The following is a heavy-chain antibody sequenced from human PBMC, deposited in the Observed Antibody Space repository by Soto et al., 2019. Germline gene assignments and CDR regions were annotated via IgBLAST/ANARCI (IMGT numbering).Heavy chain of an antibody. CDR3: TFDGWFDP. D-gene: IGHD3-9*01. V-gene: IGHV3-73*01. J-gene: IGHJ5*02. Sequence: HPAWSLRHSCAASGFIFSGSAMHWVRQAPGKGPEWVGRIRSKNNNDATTYVESVKGRFSISRDDSKDTTYLHMNSLKTEDTAVYFCTFDGWFDPRGQGT. CDR2: IRSKNNNDAT. CDR1: GFIFSGSA.